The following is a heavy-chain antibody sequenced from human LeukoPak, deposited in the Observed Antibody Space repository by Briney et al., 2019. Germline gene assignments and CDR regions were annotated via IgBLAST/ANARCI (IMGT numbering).Heavy chain of an antibody. V-gene: IGHV3-21*01. CDR2: ITSSGTYI. CDR3: ARGYDSGSYYVY. D-gene: IGHD3-22*01. CDR1: GFTFSNYN. Sequence: GGSLRLSCAASGFTFSNYNMNWVRQAPGKAMEWVSSITSSGTYIFYADSVKGRFTISRDNAKNSLYLQMNSLRAEDTAVYYCARGYDSGSYYVYWGQGTLVTVSS. J-gene: IGHJ4*02.